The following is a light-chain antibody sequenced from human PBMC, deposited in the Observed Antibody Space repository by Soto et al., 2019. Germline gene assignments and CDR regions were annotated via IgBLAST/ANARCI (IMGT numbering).Light chain of an antibody. V-gene: IGKV3-15*01. CDR1: QSVSSN. J-gene: IGKJ1*01. Sequence: DIVMTQSPATLSVSPGERATLSCRSSQSVSSNLAWYQQKPGQSPRLLIYGASTRATGIPARFTGSGSGTEFTITISSLQSEDFAVYYCQQYNKWPPGTFGQGTKVEIK. CDR3: QQYNKWPPGT. CDR2: GAS.